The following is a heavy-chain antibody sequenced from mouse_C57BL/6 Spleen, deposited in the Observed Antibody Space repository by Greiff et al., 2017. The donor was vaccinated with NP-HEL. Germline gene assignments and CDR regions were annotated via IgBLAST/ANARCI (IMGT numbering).Heavy chain of an antibody. CDR3: ARGVITKYAMDY. CDR2: IYPGSGNT. D-gene: IGHD1-1*01. CDR1: GYSFTSYY. J-gene: IGHJ4*01. Sequence: QVQLQQSGPELVKPGASVKISCKASGYSFTSYYIHWVKQRPGQGLEWIGWIYPGSGNTKYNEKFKGKATLTADTSSSTAYMQLSSLTSEDSAVYYCARGVITKYAMDYWGQGTSVTVSS. V-gene: IGHV1-66*01.